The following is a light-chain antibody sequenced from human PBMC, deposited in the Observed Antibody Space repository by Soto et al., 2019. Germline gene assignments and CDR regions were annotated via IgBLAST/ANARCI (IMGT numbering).Light chain of an antibody. J-gene: IGKJ4*01. CDR3: QQYYTYPHT. V-gene: IGKV1-16*02. CDR2: AAS. CDR1: QSVSNY. Sequence: IQMTQSPSSLSASVGDRVTITCRANQSVSNYLAWFQQQPGKAPKSLIYAASRLQRGVPSKFSGSGSGTDFTLTIASLQSEDFATYFCQQYYTYPHTFGGGTKVDI.